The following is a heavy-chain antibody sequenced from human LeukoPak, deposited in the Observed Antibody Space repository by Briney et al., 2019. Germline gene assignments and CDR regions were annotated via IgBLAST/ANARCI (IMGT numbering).Heavy chain of an antibody. V-gene: IGHV4-59*01. CDR3: ARGTGYYYYYMDV. CDR2: IYYSGST. D-gene: IGHD1-14*01. Sequence: ASETLSLTCTVSGGSISSYYWSWIRQPPGKGLEWIGYIYYSGSTNYNPSLKSRVTISVDTSKNQFSLKLSSVTAADTAVYYCARGTGYYYYYMDVWGKGTTVTVSS. CDR1: GGSISSYY. J-gene: IGHJ6*03.